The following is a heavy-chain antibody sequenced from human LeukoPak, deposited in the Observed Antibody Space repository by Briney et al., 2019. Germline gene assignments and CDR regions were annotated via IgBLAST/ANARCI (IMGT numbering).Heavy chain of an antibody. CDR1: GFTFSSYS. V-gene: IGHV3-21*01. Sequence: PGGSLRLSCAASGFTFSSYSMNWVRQAPGKGLEWVSSISSSSYIYYADSVKGRFTISRDNAKNSLYLQMNSLRAEDTAVYYCARNSIVPLTDYWGQGTLVTVSS. J-gene: IGHJ4*02. CDR3: ARNSIVPLTDY. CDR2: ISSSSYI. D-gene: IGHD2/OR15-2a*01.